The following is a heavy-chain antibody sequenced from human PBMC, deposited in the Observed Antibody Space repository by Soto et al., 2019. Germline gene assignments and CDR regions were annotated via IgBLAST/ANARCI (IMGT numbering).Heavy chain of an antibody. D-gene: IGHD6-13*01. CDR2: IYSGGST. Sequence: EVQLAETGGGLIQPGGSLRLSCAASGFTVSSNYMSWVRQAPGKGLEWVSVIYSGGSTDYADSVKGRFTISRDNSKNTLYLQMNSMRAEATAVYYCARASRDEGSSWYDYWGQGTLVTVSS. V-gene: IGHV3-53*02. J-gene: IGHJ4*02. CDR1: GFTVSSNY. CDR3: ARASRDEGSSWYDY.